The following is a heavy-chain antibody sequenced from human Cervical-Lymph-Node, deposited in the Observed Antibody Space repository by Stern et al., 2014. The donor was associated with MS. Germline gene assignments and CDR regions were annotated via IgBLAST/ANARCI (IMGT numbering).Heavy chain of an antibody. CDR3: ARDAGAYDPGNSRGEITNHHFYALDV. J-gene: IGHJ6*02. D-gene: IGHD3-10*01. Sequence: QMQLVESGAEVREPGASVKVSCTRSGYMFTDNDLNWVRQAPGQGLEWMGRIRPISWGPKDAQKLQGRLPMTMETPITTVYMELTWLTSDDKAMYYCARDAGAYDPGNSRGEITNHHFYALDVWGQGTTVTVFS. CDR1: GYMFTDND. V-gene: IGHV1-2*02. CDR2: IRPISWGP.